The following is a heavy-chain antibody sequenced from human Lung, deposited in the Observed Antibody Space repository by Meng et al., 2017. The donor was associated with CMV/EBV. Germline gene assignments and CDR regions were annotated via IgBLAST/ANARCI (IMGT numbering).Heavy chain of an antibody. Sequence: SETLSLTCAISGDSVSSNSAPWNWIRQSPSRGLEWLGRSYYSSKWYNDYEVSVKSRITINPDTSKNQFSLQLNSVTPEDTAVYYGATAAAVAANRDREAFDIWGQGTMVTVSS. V-gene: IGHV6-1*01. CDR2: SYYSSKWYN. CDR1: GDSVSSNSAP. J-gene: IGHJ3*02. D-gene: IGHD6-19*01. CDR3: ATAAAVAANRDREAFDI.